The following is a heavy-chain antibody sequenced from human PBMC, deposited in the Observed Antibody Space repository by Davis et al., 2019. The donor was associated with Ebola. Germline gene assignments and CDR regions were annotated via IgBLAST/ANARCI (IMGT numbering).Heavy chain of an antibody. V-gene: IGHV3-13*01. J-gene: IGHJ6*02. CDR2: IGTAGDT. Sequence: GESLKIPCAASGFTFSSYDMHWVRQATGKGLEWVSAIGTAGDTYYPGSVKGRFTISRENAKNSLYLQMNSLRAGDTAVYYCARAGGRITMVQGVRYYYGMDVWGQGTTVTVSS. D-gene: IGHD3-10*01. CDR1: GFTFSSYD. CDR3: ARAGGRITMVQGVRYYYGMDV.